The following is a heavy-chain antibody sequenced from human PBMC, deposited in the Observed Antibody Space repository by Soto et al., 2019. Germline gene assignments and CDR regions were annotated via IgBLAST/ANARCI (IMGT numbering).Heavy chain of an antibody. J-gene: IGHJ5*02. Sequence: PSETLFLTCTVSGGSISSGDYYWSWIRQPPGKGLEWIGYIYYSGSTYYNPSLKSRVTISVDTSTNQFSLKLSSVTAADTAVYYCARARFKDWFLHWGQGTLEDVSS. CDR2: IYYSGST. CDR3: ARARFKDWFLH. D-gene: IGHD3-16*01. V-gene: IGHV4-30-4*01. CDR1: GGSISSGDYY.